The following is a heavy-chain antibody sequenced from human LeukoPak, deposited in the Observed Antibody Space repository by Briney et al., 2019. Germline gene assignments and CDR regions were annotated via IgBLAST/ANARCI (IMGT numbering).Heavy chain of an antibody. V-gene: IGHV3-7*01. CDR3: ARRTVVVVAALAEYFQH. CDR2: IKQDGSEK. J-gene: IGHJ1*01. Sequence: GGSLRLSCAASGFTFSSYWMSWVRQAPGKGLEWVANIKQDGSEKYYVDSVKGRFTISRDNAKNSLYLQMNSLRAQDTAVYYCARRTVVVVAALAEYFQHWGQGTLVTVSS. CDR1: GFTFSSYW. D-gene: IGHD2-15*01.